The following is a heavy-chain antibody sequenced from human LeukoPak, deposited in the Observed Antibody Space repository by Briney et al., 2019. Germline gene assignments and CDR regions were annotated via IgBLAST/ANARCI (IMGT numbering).Heavy chain of an antibody. J-gene: IGHJ4*02. D-gene: IGHD4-17*01. CDR2: IYTSGST. V-gene: IGHV4-61*02. CDR3: ARMGPLVGDYAFDY. CDR1: GDSISSGSYY. Sequence: SETLSLTCTVSGDSISSGSYYWSWIRQPAGKGLEWIGRIYTSGSTNYNPSLKSRVTISVDTSKNQFSLKLSSVTAADTAVYYCARMGPLVGDYAFDYWGQGTLVTVSS.